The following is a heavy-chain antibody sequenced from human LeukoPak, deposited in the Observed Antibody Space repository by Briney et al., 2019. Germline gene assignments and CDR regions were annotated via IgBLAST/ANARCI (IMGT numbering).Heavy chain of an antibody. Sequence: GGSLRLSCAASGFTFDDYAMHWVRQAPGKGLEWVSGISWNSGSIGYADSVKGRFTISRDNAKNSLYLQMNSLSAEDTTLYYCAKDNNNWYYFDFWGQGTLVTVSS. CDR3: AKDNNNWYYFDF. CDR2: ISWNSGSI. V-gene: IGHV3-9*01. CDR1: GFTFDDYA. D-gene: IGHD1-1*01. J-gene: IGHJ4*02.